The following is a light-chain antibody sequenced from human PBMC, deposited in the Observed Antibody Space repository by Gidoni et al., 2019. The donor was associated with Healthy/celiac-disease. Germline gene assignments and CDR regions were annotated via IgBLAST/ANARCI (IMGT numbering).Light chain of an antibody. CDR2: EVS. CDR1: SSDVGGYNY. J-gene: IGLJ1*01. V-gene: IGLV2-14*01. Sequence: QSALTQPASVSGSPGQSITISCTGTSSDVGGYNYVSWYPQHPGKAPKLMIYEVSNRPSGVSNRFSGSKSGNTASLTISGLQAEDEADYYCSSYTSSSTPVFGTGTKVTVL. CDR3: SSYTSSSTPV.